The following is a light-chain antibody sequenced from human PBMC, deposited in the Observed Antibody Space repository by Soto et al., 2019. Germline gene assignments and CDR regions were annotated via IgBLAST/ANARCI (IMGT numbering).Light chain of an antibody. J-gene: IGLJ1*01. CDR3: SSYAGNNNRYV. Sequence: QSALTQPPSASGSPGQSVTISCTGISSDVGGYNFVSWYQQHPGKAPKLMIYEVNKRPSGVPNRFSGSKSGNTASLTVSGLQAEDEADYYCSSYAGNNNRYVFGTGTKVTVL. V-gene: IGLV2-8*01. CDR1: SSDVGGYNF. CDR2: EVN.